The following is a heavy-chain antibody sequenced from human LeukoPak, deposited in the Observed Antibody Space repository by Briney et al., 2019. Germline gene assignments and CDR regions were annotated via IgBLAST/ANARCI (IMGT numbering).Heavy chain of an antibody. D-gene: IGHD3-16*02. CDR1: GYTFTGYY. Sequence: ASVKVSCKASGYTFTGYYIHWVRQAPGQGLEWMGWINPNSGGTNYAQKFQGRVTMTRDTSISTAYMELSRLRSDDTAVYYCARDQNWGSYRPPAFDIWGQGTMVTVSS. CDR2: INPNSGGT. V-gene: IGHV1-2*02. J-gene: IGHJ3*02. CDR3: ARDQNWGSYRPPAFDI.